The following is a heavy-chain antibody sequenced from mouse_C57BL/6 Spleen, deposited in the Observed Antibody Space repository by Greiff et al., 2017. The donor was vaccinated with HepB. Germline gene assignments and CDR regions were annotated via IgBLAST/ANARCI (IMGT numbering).Heavy chain of an antibody. CDR1: GYAFSSYW. J-gene: IGHJ4*01. CDR2: IYPGDGDT. D-gene: IGHD1-1*01. CDR3: ARGGGYYYGSSTYAMDY. Sequence: VQLQQSGAELVKPGASVKISCKASGYAFSSYWMNWVKQRPGKGLEWIGQIYPGDGDTNYNGKFKGKAKLTADTSSSTAYMQLSSLTSEDSAVYFCARGGGYYYGSSTYAMDYWGQGTSVTVSS. V-gene: IGHV1-80*01.